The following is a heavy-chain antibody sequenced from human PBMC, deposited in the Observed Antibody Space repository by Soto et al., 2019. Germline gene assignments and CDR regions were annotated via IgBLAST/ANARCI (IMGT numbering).Heavy chain of an antibody. CDR1: GFTFSSSA. CDR3: TRTGDYVNLEY. Sequence: GGSLRLCCAASGFTFSSSAMHWVRQAPGKGLEWVAVISYDGGNKYYADSVKGRFTISRDKSKNTLYLQMSSLRAEDTAVYYCTRTGDYVNLEYWGQGTLVTVSS. D-gene: IGHD4-17*01. J-gene: IGHJ4*02. V-gene: IGHV3-30*04. CDR2: ISYDGGNK.